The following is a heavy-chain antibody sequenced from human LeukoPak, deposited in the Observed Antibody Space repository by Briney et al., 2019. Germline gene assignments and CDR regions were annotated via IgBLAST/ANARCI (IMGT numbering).Heavy chain of an antibody. D-gene: IGHD2-2*01. CDR3: AKALHPYCSSTSCYFGDAFDI. Sequence: GGSLRLSCAASGFTFSSYAMSWVRQAPGKGLEWVSAISGSGGSTYYADSVKGRFTISRDNSKNTLYLQMNSLRAEDTAVYCCAKALHPYCSSTSCYFGDAFDIWGQGTMVTVSS. CDR2: ISGSGGST. CDR1: GFTFSSYA. J-gene: IGHJ3*02. V-gene: IGHV3-23*01.